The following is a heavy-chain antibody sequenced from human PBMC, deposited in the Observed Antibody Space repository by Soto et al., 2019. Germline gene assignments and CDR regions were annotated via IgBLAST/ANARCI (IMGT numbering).Heavy chain of an antibody. V-gene: IGHV4-39*01. J-gene: IGHJ5*02. CDR3: ARQPTTGDTDLWFDP. CDR1: GGSISTSRSY. CDR2: IFYSGST. Sequence: SETQSVTCSVSGGSISTSRSYWAWIRQPPGKGLEWLANIFYSGSTFYNPSLASRVSVSVDTSKNEFSLKLRSVTAADTAVYYCARQPTTGDTDLWFDPWGQGTLVTVSS. D-gene: IGHD2-21*01.